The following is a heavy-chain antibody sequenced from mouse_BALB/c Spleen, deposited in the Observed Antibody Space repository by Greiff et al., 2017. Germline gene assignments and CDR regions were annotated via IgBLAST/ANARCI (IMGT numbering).Heavy chain of an antibody. CDR1: GLPLTSHG. CDR3: ASYYDYDPWFAY. CDR2: IWAGGST. J-gene: IGHJ3*01. Sequence: VQRVESGPGPVAPSQILSIIRTVSGLPLTSHGVHWVRQPPGKGPEWVGVIWAGGSTNYNSTLISRLSISKDNSKSQVFLKMNSLQTDDTAMYYCASYYDYDPWFAYWGQGTLVTVSA. V-gene: IGHV2-9*02. D-gene: IGHD2-4*01.